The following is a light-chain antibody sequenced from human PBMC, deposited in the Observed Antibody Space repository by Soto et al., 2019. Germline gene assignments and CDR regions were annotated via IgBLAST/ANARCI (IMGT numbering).Light chain of an antibody. Sequence: QSVLPQPPSVTGPPGQPTPISCTGTSSDIGGYNYVSWYQQHPGKAPKLLISDVTNRPSGVSNRFSGSKSANTASLTISGLQAEDEAGYYCSSYTSSTTFVFGPGTKVTVL. V-gene: IGLV2-14*03. J-gene: IGLJ1*01. CDR3: SSYTSSTTFV. CDR2: DVT. CDR1: SSDIGGYNY.